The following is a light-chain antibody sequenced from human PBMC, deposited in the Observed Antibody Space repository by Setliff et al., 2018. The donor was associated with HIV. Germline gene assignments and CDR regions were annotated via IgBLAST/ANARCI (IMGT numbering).Light chain of an antibody. V-gene: IGKV1-8*01. CDR3: QQYYDYPRT. J-gene: IGKJ1*01. CDR1: QGISNH. Sequence: AIQMSQSPSSFSASTGDRVTIACRASQGISNHLAWYQQKPGRAPKLLIYGASTLQRGVPSRFSGSGSGTDFTLTISCLQSEDFATYYCQQYYDYPRTFGPGTKVDIK. CDR2: GAS.